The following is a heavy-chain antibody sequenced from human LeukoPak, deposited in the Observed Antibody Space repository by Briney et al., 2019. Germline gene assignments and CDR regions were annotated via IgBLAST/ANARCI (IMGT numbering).Heavy chain of an antibody. CDR2: INPSGGST. D-gene: IGHD6-19*01. V-gene: IGHV1-46*01. CDR1: GYTFTGYY. CDR3: ARVTSSGWPLTFDY. J-gene: IGHJ4*02. Sequence: ASVKVSCKASGYTFTGYYMHWVRQAPGQGLEWMGIINPSGGSTSYAQKVQGRVTMTRDMSTSTVYMELSSLRSEDTAVYYCARVTSSGWPLTFDYWGQGTLVTVSS.